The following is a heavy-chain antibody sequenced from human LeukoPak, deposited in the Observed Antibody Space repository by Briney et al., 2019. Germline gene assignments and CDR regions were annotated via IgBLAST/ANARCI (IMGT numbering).Heavy chain of an antibody. CDR2: IYYSGST. D-gene: IGHD2-15*01. CDR1: GGSISSYY. J-gene: IGHJ4*02. V-gene: IGHV4-59*01. CDR3: ARGGYCSGGSCLDY. Sequence: ASETLSLTRTVSGGSISSYYWSWIRQPPGKGLEWIGYIYYSGSTNYNPSLKSRVTISVDTSKNQFSLKLSSVTAADTAVYYCARGGYCSGGSCLDYWGQGTLVTVSS.